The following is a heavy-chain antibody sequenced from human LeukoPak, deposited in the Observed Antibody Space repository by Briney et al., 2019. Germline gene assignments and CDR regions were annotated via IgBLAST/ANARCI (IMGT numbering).Heavy chain of an antibody. V-gene: IGHV3-53*04. CDR3: ATSGPYSSRLSFDY. Sequence: PGGSLRLSCAASGVTVSSNYMSWVRQAPGKGLEWVSVIYSGGSTYYADSVKGRFTISRHNSKNTLYLQMNSLRAEDTAVYYCATSGPYSSRLSFDYWGQGTLVTVSS. CDR2: IYSGGST. J-gene: IGHJ4*02. CDR1: GVTVSSNY. D-gene: IGHD6-13*01.